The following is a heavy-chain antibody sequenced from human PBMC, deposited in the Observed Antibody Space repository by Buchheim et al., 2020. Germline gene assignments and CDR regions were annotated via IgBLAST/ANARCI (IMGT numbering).Heavy chain of an antibody. CDR1: GFTFSSYG. CDR3: AKDRSGYYHY. D-gene: IGHD3-22*01. Sequence: QVQLVESGGGVVQPGRSLRLSCAASGFTFSSYGMHWVRQAPGKGLEWVAVISYDGSNKYYADSVKGRFTISRDNSKNTLYLQMNSLRAEDTAVYYCAKDRSGYYHYWGQGTL. CDR2: ISYDGSNK. V-gene: IGHV3-30*18. J-gene: IGHJ4*02.